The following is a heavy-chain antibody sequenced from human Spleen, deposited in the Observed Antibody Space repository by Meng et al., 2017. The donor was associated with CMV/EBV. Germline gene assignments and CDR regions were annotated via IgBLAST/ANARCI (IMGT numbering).Heavy chain of an antibody. CDR2: IIPIFGTA. D-gene: IGHD1-1*01. Sequence: ASGGTFSNYGVNWVRQAPGQGLEWMGGIIPIFGTAKYAQKFQGRVTITTDESTTTAYMELSSLRSDDTAVYYCAREGVVGTTIYFDYWGQGTLVTVSS. V-gene: IGHV1-69*05. J-gene: IGHJ4*02. CDR1: GGTFSNYG. CDR3: AREGVVGTTIYFDY.